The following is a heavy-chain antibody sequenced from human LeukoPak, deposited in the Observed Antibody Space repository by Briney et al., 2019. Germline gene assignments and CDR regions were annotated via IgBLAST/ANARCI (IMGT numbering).Heavy chain of an antibody. D-gene: IGHD3-10*01. Sequence: SETLSLTCTVSGGSISSYYWSWIRQPPGKGLEWIGYIYYSGSTNYNPSLKSRVTISVDTSKKQFSLKLSSVTAADTAVYYCARSVRRRLWFGELWYYYYYYYMDVWGKGTTVTISS. CDR3: ARSVRRRLWFGELWYYYYYYYMDV. CDR2: IYYSGST. J-gene: IGHJ6*03. CDR1: GGSISSYY. V-gene: IGHV4-59*12.